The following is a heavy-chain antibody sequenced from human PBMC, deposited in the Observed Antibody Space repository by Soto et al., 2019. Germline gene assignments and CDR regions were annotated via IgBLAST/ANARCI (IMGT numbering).Heavy chain of an antibody. J-gene: IGHJ6*02. CDR3: ARDRELELQSRQYYYYYGMDV. Sequence: GGSLRLSCAASGFTFSSYSMNWVRQAPGKGLEWVSSISSSSSYIYYADSVKGRFTISRDNAKNSLYLQMNSLRAEDTAVYYCARDRELELQSRQYYYYYGMDVWGQGTTVTVSS. CDR1: GFTFSSYS. V-gene: IGHV3-21*01. D-gene: IGHD1-7*01. CDR2: ISSSSSYI.